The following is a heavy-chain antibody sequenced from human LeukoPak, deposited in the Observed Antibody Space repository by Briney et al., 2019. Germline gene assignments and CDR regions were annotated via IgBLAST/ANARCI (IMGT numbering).Heavy chain of an antibody. CDR1: GGTFSSYA. J-gene: IGHJ5*02. V-gene: IGHV1-69*05. D-gene: IGHD2-15*01. CDR2: IIPIFGTA. CDR3: ARDRGCSGGSCYPMKHNWFDP. Sequence: SVKVSCKASGGTFSSYAISWVRQAPGQGLEWMGRIIPIFGTANYAQKFQGRVTITTDESTSTAYMELSSLGSEDTAVYYCARDRGCSGGSCYPMKHNWFDPWGQGTLVTVSS.